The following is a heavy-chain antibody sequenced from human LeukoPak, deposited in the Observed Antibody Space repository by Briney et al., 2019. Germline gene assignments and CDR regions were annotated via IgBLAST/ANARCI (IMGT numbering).Heavy chain of an antibody. Sequence: GGSLRLSCAASGFTFSSYGMHWVRQAPGKGLEWVAVIWYDGSNKYYADSVKGRFTISRDNSKNTLYLQMNSLRAEDTALYYCAKRAVAGTGRAFDYWGQGTLVTVSS. V-gene: IGHV3-33*06. J-gene: IGHJ4*02. CDR2: IWYDGSNK. CDR3: AKRAVAGTGRAFDY. D-gene: IGHD6-19*01. CDR1: GFTFSSYG.